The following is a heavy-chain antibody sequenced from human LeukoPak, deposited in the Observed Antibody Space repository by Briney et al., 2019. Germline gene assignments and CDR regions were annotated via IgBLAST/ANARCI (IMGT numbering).Heavy chain of an antibody. Sequence: GGSLRLSCAASGVTLSTYAMSWARQAPGKGLEWVSGISSSGSGDNTYYADSVKGRFTISRDSSKNTLFLHMNTLRAEDTAIYYCAEDRTVGASYWYFDLWGRGTLVTVSS. CDR3: AEDRTVGASYWYFDL. CDR1: GVTLSTYA. D-gene: IGHD1-26*01. J-gene: IGHJ2*01. CDR2: ISSSGSGDNT. V-gene: IGHV3-23*01.